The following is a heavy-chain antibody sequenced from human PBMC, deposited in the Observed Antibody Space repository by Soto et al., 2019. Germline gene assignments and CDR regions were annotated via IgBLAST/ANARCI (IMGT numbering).Heavy chain of an antibody. CDR3: GRLGGAVASYYSSMDV. CDR1: GGSISSSSYY. J-gene: IGHJ6*02. Sequence: QLQLQESGPGLVKPSETLSLTCTVSGGSISSSSYYWCWIRQPPGKGLEWIGSIYYSGSTYYNPSLKSRVTIFVDTSKNQFSLKLSSVTAADTAVYYCGRLGGAVASYYSSMDVCGQGTTVTVSS. V-gene: IGHV4-39*01. D-gene: IGHD6-19*01. CDR2: IYYSGST.